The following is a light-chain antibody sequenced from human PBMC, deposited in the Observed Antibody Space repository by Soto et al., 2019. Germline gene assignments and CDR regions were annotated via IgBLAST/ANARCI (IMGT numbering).Light chain of an antibody. CDR2: DAS. CDR1: QSINTW. J-gene: IGKJ1*01. Sequence: DIQMTQSPSSLSASVGDRVTITCRASQSINTWLAWYQQKPGKAPKVLIYDASSLESGVPSRFSGSGSGTEFSLTISSLQPDDFATYYCQQYNHYWTFGQGTKVDIK. V-gene: IGKV1-5*01. CDR3: QQYNHYWT.